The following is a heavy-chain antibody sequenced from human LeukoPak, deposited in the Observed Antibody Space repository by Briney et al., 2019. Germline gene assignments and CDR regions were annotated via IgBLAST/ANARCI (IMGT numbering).Heavy chain of an antibody. CDR2: ISYDGSNK. V-gene: IGHV3-30*04. D-gene: IGHD2-15*01. Sequence: GGSLRLSCAASGFTFSSYAMHWVRQAPGKGLEWVAVISYDGSNKYYADSVKGRFTISRDNSKNTLYLQMNSLRAEDTAVYYCARDSVVVAATRLDPFDYWGQGTLVTVSS. J-gene: IGHJ4*02. CDR1: GFTFSSYA. CDR3: ARDSVVVAATRLDPFDY.